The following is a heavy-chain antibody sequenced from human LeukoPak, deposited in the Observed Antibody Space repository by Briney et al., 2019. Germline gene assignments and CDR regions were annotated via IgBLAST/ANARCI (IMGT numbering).Heavy chain of an antibody. D-gene: IGHD6-13*01. CDR2: INAGNGNT. CDR1: GYTFTSYD. J-gene: IGHJ4*02. Sequence: ASVKVSCKASGYTFTSYDINWVRQATGQGLEWMGWINAGNGNTKYSQEFQGRVTITRDTSASTAYMELSSLRSEDMAVYYCARGWQQLVDYWGQGTLVTVSS. CDR3: ARGWQQLVDY. V-gene: IGHV1-3*03.